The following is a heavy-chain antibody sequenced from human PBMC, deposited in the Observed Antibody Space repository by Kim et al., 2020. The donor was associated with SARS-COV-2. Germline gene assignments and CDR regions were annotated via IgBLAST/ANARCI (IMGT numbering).Heavy chain of an antibody. Sequence: GESLKISCKGSGYSFTSYWISWVRQMPGKGLEWMGRIDPSDSYTNYSPSFQGHVTISADKSISTAYLQWSSLKASDTAMYYCASTAGYSSSWYGTQSYYYGMDVWGQWATGTVSS. V-gene: IGHV5-10-1*01. CDR3: ASTAGYSSSWYGTQSYYYGMDV. D-gene: IGHD6-13*01. CDR2: IDPSDSYT. CDR1: GYSFTSYW. J-gene: IGHJ6*02.